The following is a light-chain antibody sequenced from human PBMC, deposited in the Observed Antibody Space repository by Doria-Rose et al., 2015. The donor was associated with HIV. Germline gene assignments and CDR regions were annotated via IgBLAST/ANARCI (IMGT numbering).Light chain of an antibody. CDR3: HQYASSRT. Sequence: DIVLTQSPGTLSLSPGERATLSCRASQSVSANYLAWYQQRPVQSPRLLIYAASSRPTDIPDRFSGSGSGTDFTLTISRLEPEDFAVYYCHQYASSRTFGQGTKVEIK. CDR2: AAS. V-gene: IGKV3-20*01. J-gene: IGKJ1*01. CDR1: QSVSANY.